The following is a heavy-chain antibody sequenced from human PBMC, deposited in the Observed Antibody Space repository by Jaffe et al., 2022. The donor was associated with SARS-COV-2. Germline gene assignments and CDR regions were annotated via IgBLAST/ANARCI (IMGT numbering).Heavy chain of an antibody. D-gene: IGHD2-21*02. J-gene: IGHJ3*02. V-gene: IGHV3-30-3*01. Sequence: QVQLVESGGGVVQPGRSLRLSCAASGFTFSSYAMHWVRQAPGKGLEWVAVISYDGSNKYYADSVKGRFTISRDNSKNTLYLQMNSLRAEDTAVYYCQMVVTARLGGSDAFDIWGQGTMVTVSS. CDR3: QMVVTARLGGSDAFDI. CDR1: GFTFSSYA. CDR2: ISYDGSNK.